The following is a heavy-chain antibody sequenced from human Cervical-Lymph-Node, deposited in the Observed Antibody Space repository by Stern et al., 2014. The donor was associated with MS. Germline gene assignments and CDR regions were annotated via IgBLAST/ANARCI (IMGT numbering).Heavy chain of an antibody. CDR1: GFIFSDYG. D-gene: IGHD2-15*01. CDR3: AREVGGLYYYYAMDV. Sequence: QVQLVESGGGVVQPGRSLRLSCAASGFIFSDYGIYWVRQAPGKGLEWVAVISYDGSNRYHADSVKGRFTISRDNSKNTLYLQMNSLRAEDTAVYYCAREVGGLYYYYAMDVWGQGTTVTVSS. V-gene: IGHV3-30*04. CDR2: ISYDGSNR. J-gene: IGHJ6*02.